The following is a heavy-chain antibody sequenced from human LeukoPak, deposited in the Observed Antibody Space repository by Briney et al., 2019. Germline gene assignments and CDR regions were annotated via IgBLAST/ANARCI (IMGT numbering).Heavy chain of an antibody. CDR3: AKNFARPGFCSGGSCYVPVS. D-gene: IGHD2-15*01. V-gene: IGHV3-23*01. Sequence: GGSLRLSCAASGFTFSSYWMSWVRQAPGKGLEWVSAINGTGGSTYYADSVKGRFTISRDNSKNTLYLQMNSLRAEDTAVYFCAKNFARPGFCSGGSCYVPVSWGQGTLVTVSS. J-gene: IGHJ5*02. CDR1: GFTFSSYW. CDR2: INGTGGST.